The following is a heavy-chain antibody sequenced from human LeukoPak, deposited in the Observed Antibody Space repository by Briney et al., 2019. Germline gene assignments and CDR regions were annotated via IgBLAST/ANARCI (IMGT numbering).Heavy chain of an antibody. D-gene: IGHD3-10*01. CDR3: ARAIYYYGSGSYYKALTYYYYMDV. V-gene: IGHV4-39*07. CDR1: GGSIGSSSYY. J-gene: IGHJ6*03. Sequence: SETLSLTCTVSGGSIGSSSYYWGWIRQPPGKGLEWIGSIYYSGSTYYNPSLKSRVTISVDTSKNQFSLKLSSVTAADTAVYYCARAIYYYGSGSYYKALTYYYYMDVWGKGTTVTVSS. CDR2: IYYSGST.